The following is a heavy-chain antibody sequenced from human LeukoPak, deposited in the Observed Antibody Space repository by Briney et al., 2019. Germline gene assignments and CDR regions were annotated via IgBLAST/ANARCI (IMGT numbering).Heavy chain of an antibody. J-gene: IGHJ6*02. CDR2: IAYDGSHK. CDR1: GFTFSKYA. Sequence: GGSLRLSCAASGFTFSKYAFHWVRQAPGKGLEWVAIIAYDGSHKYYADSVKGRFSISRDNAKNSLYLQMNSLRDEDTAVYYCARVYSFGFRCMDVWGQGTTVTVSS. D-gene: IGHD5-18*01. V-gene: IGHV3-30-3*01. CDR3: ARVYSFGFRCMDV.